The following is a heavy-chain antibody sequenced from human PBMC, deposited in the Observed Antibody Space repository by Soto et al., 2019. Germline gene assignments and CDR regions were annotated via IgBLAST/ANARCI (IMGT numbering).Heavy chain of an antibody. CDR3: ATGGHNDGYNFYHGMDV. CDR1: GGIFTNNA. J-gene: IGHJ6*02. V-gene: IGHV1-69*01. D-gene: IGHD2-8*02. CDR2: VIPLFDTA. Sequence: QVQGVQSGAEVKKPGSSVKVSCKVSGGIFTNNAISWVRQAPGQGLEWLGGVIPLFDTAYYAQIFRGRLRISADGATTTAYMELGGLTSADTAVYFCATGGHNDGYNFYHGMDVWGQGTTVTVS.